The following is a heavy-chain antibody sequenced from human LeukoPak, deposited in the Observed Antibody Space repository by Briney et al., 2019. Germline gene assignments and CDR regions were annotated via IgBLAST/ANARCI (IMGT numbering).Heavy chain of an antibody. CDR3: ARGPPGYYYDSSGYLGY. Sequence: ASVKVSCKASGGTFSSYAISWVRQAPGQGLEWVGRIIPIFGTANYAQTFQGRVTITTDESTSTAYMELSSLRSEDTAVYYSARGPPGYYYDSSGYLGYWGQGTLVTVSS. CDR1: GGTFSSYA. D-gene: IGHD3-22*01. CDR2: IIPIFGTA. V-gene: IGHV1-69*05. J-gene: IGHJ4*02.